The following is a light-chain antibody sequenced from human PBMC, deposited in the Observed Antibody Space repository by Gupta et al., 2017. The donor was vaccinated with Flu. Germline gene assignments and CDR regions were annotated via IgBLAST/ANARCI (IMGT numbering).Light chain of an antibody. Sequence: ILLTHSPGTLSLSPGEGATLSCRARQSVKSNYLAWYQQKPGQAPRLLIYGASSRANGIPDRFSGSGSETEFILTISRLEPEDFAVYYCQQDGSLPKTFGQGTKVDIK. CDR1: QSVKSNY. CDR3: QQDGSLPKT. J-gene: IGKJ1*01. V-gene: IGKV3-20*01. CDR2: GAS.